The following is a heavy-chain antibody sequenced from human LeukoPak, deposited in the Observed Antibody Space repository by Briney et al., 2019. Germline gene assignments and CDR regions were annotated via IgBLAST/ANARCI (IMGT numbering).Heavy chain of an antibody. CDR2: VYYSGST. Sequence: SRTLSLTCTVSGGSISSGGYYWSWIRQHPGKGLEWIGYVYYSGSTYYNPSLKSRVTISVDTSKNQLSLKLSSVTAADTAVYYCARGSHDSSGYYYFDYWGQGTLATVSS. J-gene: IGHJ4*02. CDR3: ARGSHDSSGYYYFDY. D-gene: IGHD3-22*01. V-gene: IGHV4-31*03. CDR1: GGSISSGGYY.